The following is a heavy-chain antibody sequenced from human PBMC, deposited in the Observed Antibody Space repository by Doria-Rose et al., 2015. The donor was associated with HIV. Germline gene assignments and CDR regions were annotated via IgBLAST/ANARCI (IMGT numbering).Heavy chain of an antibody. J-gene: IGHJ4*02. Sequence: QESGPALVKPTETLTLTCTVSGVSLSSPGMGVSWIRQPPGKALEWLANIFADDDRSYITSLKSRLTMTRVTSKRQVVLPMTDMDPVDTATYYCARIKSSRWYHKYYFDFWGQGTLVIVSA. CDR3: ARIKSSRWYHKYYFDF. D-gene: IGHD6-13*01. V-gene: IGHV2-26*01. CDR1: GVSLSSPGMG. CDR2: IFADDDR.